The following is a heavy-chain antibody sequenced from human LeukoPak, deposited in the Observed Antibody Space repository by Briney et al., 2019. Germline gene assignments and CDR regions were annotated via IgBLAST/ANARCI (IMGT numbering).Heavy chain of an antibody. Sequence: SQTLSLTCTVSGGSISSYYWSWIRQPPGKGLEWIGYIYYSGSTNYNPSLKSRVTISVDTSKNQFSLKLSSVTAADTAVYYCARQTKYYYDSSGYYGWFDPWGQGTLVTVSS. CDR1: GGSISSYY. D-gene: IGHD3-22*01. J-gene: IGHJ5*02. CDR3: ARQTKYYYDSSGYYGWFDP. V-gene: IGHV4-59*08. CDR2: IYYSGST.